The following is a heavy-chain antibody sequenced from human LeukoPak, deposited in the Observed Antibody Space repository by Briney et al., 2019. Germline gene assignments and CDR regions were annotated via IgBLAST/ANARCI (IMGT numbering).Heavy chain of an antibody. J-gene: IGHJ4*02. CDR3: ARGFSGYDPFDY. Sequence: HPGGSLRLSCAVSGFTVSGNYMSWVRQAPGKGLEWVSVIYSGGTTYYAGSVKGRFTISRDNSKNTLYLQMNSLRAEDTAVYYCARGFSGYDPFDYWGQGTLVTVSS. V-gene: IGHV3-66*01. CDR2: IYSGGTT. D-gene: IGHD5-12*01. CDR1: GFTVSGNY.